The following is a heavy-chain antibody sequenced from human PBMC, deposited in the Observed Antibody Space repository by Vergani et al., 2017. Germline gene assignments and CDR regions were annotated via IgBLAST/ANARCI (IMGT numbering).Heavy chain of an antibody. Sequence: EVQLVESGGGLVQPGGSLRLSCAASGFTFSSYWMSWVRQAPGKGLEWVANIKQDGSEKYYVDSVKGRFTISRDNAKNSLYLQMNSLRAEDTAVYYCARDIEQGLVGPPTKHLDYYYYGMDVWGQGP. CDR1: GFTFSSYW. CDR3: ARDIEQGLVGPPTKHLDYYYYGMDV. D-gene: IGHD6-19*01. V-gene: IGHV3-7*01. CDR2: IKQDGSEK. J-gene: IGHJ6*02.